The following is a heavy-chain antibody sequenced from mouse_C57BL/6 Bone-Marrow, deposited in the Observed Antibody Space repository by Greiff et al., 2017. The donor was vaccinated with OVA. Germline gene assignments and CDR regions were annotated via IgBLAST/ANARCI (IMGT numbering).Heavy chain of an antibody. J-gene: IGHJ3*01. CDR1: GYSITSGYY. CDR3: AREERRDGYPAWFAY. D-gene: IGHD2-3*01. CDR2: ISYDGSN. Sequence: EVKLQESGPGLVKPSQSLSLTCSVTGYSITSGYYWNWIRQFPGNKLEWMGYISYDGSNNYNPSLKNRISITRDTSKNQFFLKLNSVTTEDTATYYCAREERRDGYPAWFAYWGQGTLVTVSA. V-gene: IGHV3-6*01.